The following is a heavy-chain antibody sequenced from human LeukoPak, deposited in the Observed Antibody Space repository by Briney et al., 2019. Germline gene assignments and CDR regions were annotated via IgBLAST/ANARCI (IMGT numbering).Heavy chain of an antibody. J-gene: IGHJ4*02. CDR2: ISYDGSNE. CDR3: AKVALFSGYYPPFDY. CDR1: GFTFSDYG. V-gene: IGHV3-30*18. D-gene: IGHD3-22*01. Sequence: GRSLRLSCTASGFTFSDYGMHWVRQAPGKGLEWVAVISYDGSNEYYADSVKGRFTISRDNSKNTLFLQMSSLRPEDTAVYHCAKVALFSGYYPPFDYWGQGTLVTVSS.